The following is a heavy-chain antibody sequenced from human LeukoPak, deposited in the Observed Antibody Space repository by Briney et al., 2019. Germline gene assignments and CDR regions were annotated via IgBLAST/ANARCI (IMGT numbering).Heavy chain of an antibody. CDR1: GGSISSYY. Sequence: SETLSLTCSVSGGSISSYYWSWIRQPPGKGLEWIGYIYYSGSTNYNPSLKSRVTISVDTSKNQFSLKLSSVTAADTAVYYCARSYYYGSGSYFDYWGQGTLVTVSS. J-gene: IGHJ4*02. V-gene: IGHV4-59*01. CDR2: IYYSGST. D-gene: IGHD3-10*01. CDR3: ARSYYYGSGSYFDY.